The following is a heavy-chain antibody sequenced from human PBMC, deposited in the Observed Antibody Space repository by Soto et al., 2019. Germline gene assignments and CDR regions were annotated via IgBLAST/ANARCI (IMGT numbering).Heavy chain of an antibody. CDR3: SRRFGRGLTGLTGRNWFDP. J-gene: IGHJ5*02. Sequence: QVQLQESGPGLVKPSETLSLTCTVSGCSISRYYWSWIRQTPGKGLEWVGYIYYSGSTNYNPSVKSRVTISVDTSKTQFSMKLSSVTAADTAVYYCSRRFGRGLTGLTGRNWFDPWGQGTLVTVSS. D-gene: IGHD3-9*01. CDR2: IYYSGST. V-gene: IGHV4-59*08. CDR1: GCSISRYY.